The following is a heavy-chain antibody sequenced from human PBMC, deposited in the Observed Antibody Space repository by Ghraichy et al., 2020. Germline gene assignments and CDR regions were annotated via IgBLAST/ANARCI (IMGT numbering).Heavy chain of an antibody. D-gene: IGHD3-22*01. CDR3: ARITARDSYDSSGIFDF. J-gene: IGHJ4*02. Sequence: ASVKVSCKASGYTFTSYGISWVRQAPGQGLEWMGWISAYNGNTNYAQKLQGRVTMTTDSSTSTAYLDLRSLRSDDTAVYYCARITARDSYDSSGIFDFWGQGTLVTVSS. CDR2: ISAYNGNT. CDR1: GYTFTSYG. V-gene: IGHV1-18*04.